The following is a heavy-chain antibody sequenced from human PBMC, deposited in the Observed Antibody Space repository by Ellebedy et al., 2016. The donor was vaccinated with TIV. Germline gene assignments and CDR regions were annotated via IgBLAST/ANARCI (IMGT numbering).Heavy chain of an antibody. CDR3: ASVDTANYFDY. J-gene: IGHJ4*02. V-gene: IGHV3-21*01. Sequence: GESLKLSCAASGFTFSSYTMNWVRQAPGKGLEWVPSISSSGYYTDYADSVKGRFTLSRDNAKTSLYLQMNSLRAEDTTVYYCASVDTANYFDYWGRGTLVTFSS. CDR2: ISSSGYYT. CDR1: GFTFSSYT. D-gene: IGHD5-18*01.